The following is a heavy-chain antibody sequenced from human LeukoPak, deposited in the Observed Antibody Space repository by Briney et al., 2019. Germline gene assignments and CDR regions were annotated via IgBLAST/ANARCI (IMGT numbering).Heavy chain of an antibody. CDR2: IYPGDSDT. Sequence: GESLKISCKGSGYSYTGYWIAWVRQMPGKGLEWMGIIYPGDSDTKYSPSFQGQITISADTSINNAYMQRSSLKASDTAKYYCARRRGWDFDSSGYDFDLWGQGAVVTVSS. CDR3: ARRRGWDFDSSGYDFDL. D-gene: IGHD3-22*01. J-gene: IGHJ4*02. CDR1: GYSYTGYW. V-gene: IGHV5-51*01.